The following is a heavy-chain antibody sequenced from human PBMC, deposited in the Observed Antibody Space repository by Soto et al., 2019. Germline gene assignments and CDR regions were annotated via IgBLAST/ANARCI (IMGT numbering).Heavy chain of an antibody. J-gene: IGHJ5*02. CDR3: ARLSPMTTTHNWFDP. CDR1: GYSFTSYW. CDR2: IYPGDSDT. Sequence: PGESLKISCKGSGYSFTSYWIGWVRQMPGKGLEWMGIIYPGDSDTRYSPSFQGQVTISADKSISTAYLQWSSLRASDTAMYYCARLSPMTTTHNWFDPWGQGTLVTVSS. V-gene: IGHV5-51*01. D-gene: IGHD4-4*01.